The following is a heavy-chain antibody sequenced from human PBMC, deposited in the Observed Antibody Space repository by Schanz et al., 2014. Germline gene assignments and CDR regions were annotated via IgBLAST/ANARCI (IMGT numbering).Heavy chain of an antibody. D-gene: IGHD5-12*01. CDR2: ISANGGST. Sequence: EVQLVESGGGLVQPGGSLRLSCAASGFTFSTLWMSWVRQAPGTGLEWVSGISANGGSTHYADSVKGRFTISRDNSKNTLYLQMNSLGVEDTAVYYCARDGGRDGYNLAFDVWGQGTLVTVSS. V-gene: IGHV3-23*04. CDR1: GFTFSTLW. J-gene: IGHJ3*01. CDR3: ARDGGRDGYNLAFDV.